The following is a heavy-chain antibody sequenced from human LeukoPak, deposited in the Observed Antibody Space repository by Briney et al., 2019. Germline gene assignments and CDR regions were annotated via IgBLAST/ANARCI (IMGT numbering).Heavy chain of an antibody. D-gene: IGHD3-3*01. CDR1: GDSIRSGDSY. Sequence: SETLSLTCSVSGDSIRSGDSYWGWIRQNPWKGLEWIGSIYYVGSPHYNPSLNSRQVTMSVDTLKNQFSLKLTSVTAADTAVYYCARINDFWSGPTLDVWGQGTTVTVSS. CDR3: ARINDFWSGPTLDV. CDR2: IYYVGSP. J-gene: IGHJ6*02. V-gene: IGHV4-39*07.